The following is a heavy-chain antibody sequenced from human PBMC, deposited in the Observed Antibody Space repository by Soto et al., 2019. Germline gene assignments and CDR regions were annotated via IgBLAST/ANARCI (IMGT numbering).Heavy chain of an antibody. CDR1: GGSISSSSYY. CDR3: ARDKSMVRGVKYYYYGMDV. V-gene: IGHV4-39*02. J-gene: IGHJ6*02. Sequence: SETLSLTCTVSGGSISSSSYYWGWIRQPPGKGLEWIGSIFYSGSTYYNPSLKSRVTISVDTSKNQFSLKLSSVTAADTAVYYCARDKSMVRGVKYYYYGMDVWGQGTTVTSP. D-gene: IGHD3-10*01. CDR2: IFYSGST.